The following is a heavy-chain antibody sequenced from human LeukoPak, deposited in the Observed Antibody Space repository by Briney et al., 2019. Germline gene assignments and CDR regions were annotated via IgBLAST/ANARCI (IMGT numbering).Heavy chain of an antibody. CDR2: ISDDGRNT. D-gene: IGHD6-6*01. Sequence: GGSLRLSCEASGFTFSTFPMHWVRQTPDKRLEWVAVISDDGRNTYYADSVKGRFTISRDNSKNTLYLQMNSLSPEDTAVVYCARVGRVSIYPSYMDVWGKGTTVTVSS. J-gene: IGHJ6*03. V-gene: IGHV3-30*04. CDR3: ARVGRVSIYPSYMDV. CDR1: GFTFSTFP.